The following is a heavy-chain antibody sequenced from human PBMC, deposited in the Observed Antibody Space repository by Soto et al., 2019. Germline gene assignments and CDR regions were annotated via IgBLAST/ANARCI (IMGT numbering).Heavy chain of an antibody. D-gene: IGHD6-6*01. CDR2: ISPNNGGT. CDR1: GYTFTAYY. Sequence: QVQLVQSGPGVKIPGASVKVSCKASGYTFTAYYIHWVRQAPGQGLEWLGWISPNNGGTIYAQKFQGRVTLTRDTSVSTAYMELSRLTSDDTAVYYCARVEGSASSTGDWGQGTLVTVSS. V-gene: IGHV1-2*02. CDR3: ARVEGSASSTGD. J-gene: IGHJ4*02.